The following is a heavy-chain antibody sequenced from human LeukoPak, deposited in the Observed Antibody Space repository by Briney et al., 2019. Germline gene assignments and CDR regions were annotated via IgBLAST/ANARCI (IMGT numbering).Heavy chain of an antibody. D-gene: IGHD3-22*01. CDR1: RYTFTSYY. V-gene: IGHV1-46*01. Sequence: ASVKVSCKASRYTFTSYYMHWVRQAPGQGLEWMGIINPSGGSTSYAQKFQGRVTMTRDTSTSTVYMELSSLRSEDTAVYYCARDSSYYYDSSGYGSHAFDIWGQGTMVTVSS. CDR3: ARDSSYYYDSSGYGSHAFDI. CDR2: INPSGGST. J-gene: IGHJ3*02.